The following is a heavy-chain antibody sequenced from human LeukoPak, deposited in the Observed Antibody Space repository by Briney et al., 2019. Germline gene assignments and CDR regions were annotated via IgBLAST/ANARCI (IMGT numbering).Heavy chain of an antibody. CDR1: GGTFSSYA. J-gene: IGHJ3*02. CDR3: AGKLYYDSSGYYFAAFDI. Sequence: SVKVSCKASGGTFSSYAIGWVRQAPGQGLEWMGGIIPIFGTANYAQKFQGRVTITADESTSTAYMELSSLRSEDTAVYYCAGKLYYDSSGYYFAAFDIWGQGTMVTVSS. V-gene: IGHV1-69*01. D-gene: IGHD3-22*01. CDR2: IIPIFGTA.